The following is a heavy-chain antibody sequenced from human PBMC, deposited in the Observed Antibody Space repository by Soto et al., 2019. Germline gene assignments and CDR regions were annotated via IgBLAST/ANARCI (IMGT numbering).Heavy chain of an antibody. CDR2: IYSGGST. D-gene: IGHD3-22*01. CDR1: GFTFSSND. CDR3: ATRPLLPGAP. V-gene: IGHV3-53*01. Sequence: EVQLVESGGGLIQPGGSLRLSCAASGFTFSSNDMNWVRQDPGKGLEWVSLIYSGGSTHYADSVKGRFTISRDNSKNTLYLQMSSLRAEDTSVYYCATRPLLPGAPWGQGTMVTVSS. J-gene: IGHJ3*01.